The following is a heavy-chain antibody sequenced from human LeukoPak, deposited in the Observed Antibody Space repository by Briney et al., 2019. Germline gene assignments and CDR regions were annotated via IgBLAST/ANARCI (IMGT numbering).Heavy chain of an antibody. CDR1: GFSFSSYA. Sequence: GGSLRLSCAASGFSFSSYAMSWVRQAPGKGLEWVSAISGSGGSTYYADSVKGRFTISRDNSKNTLYLQMNSLRAEDTAVYYCAKGRSRIAVAALFDYWGQGTLVTVSS. D-gene: IGHD6-19*01. CDR2: ISGSGGST. V-gene: IGHV3-23*01. CDR3: AKGRSRIAVAALFDY. J-gene: IGHJ4*02.